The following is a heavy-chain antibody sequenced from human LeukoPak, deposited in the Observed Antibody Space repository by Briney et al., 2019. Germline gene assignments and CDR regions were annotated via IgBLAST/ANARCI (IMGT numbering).Heavy chain of an antibody. D-gene: IGHD2-2*02. V-gene: IGHV4-38-2*02. J-gene: IGHJ4*02. CDR3: ARARERYTYSY. CDR1: GSSISSGFY. Sequence: PSETLSLTCTVSGSSISSGFYWGWIRQPPGKGLEWIRIISHSGSTYYNPSLKSRLTISIDASKNQFSLKLTSVSAADTAVYFCARARERYTYSYWGQGTLVTVSS. CDR2: ISHSGST.